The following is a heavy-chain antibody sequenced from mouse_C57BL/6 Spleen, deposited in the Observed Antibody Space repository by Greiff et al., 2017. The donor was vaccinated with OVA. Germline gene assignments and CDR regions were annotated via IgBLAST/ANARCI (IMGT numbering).Heavy chain of an antibody. CDR3: AKNFDYDVGAMDY. D-gene: IGHD2-4*01. V-gene: IGHV2-5*01. CDR1: GFSLTSYG. CDR2: IWRGGST. J-gene: IGHJ4*01. Sequence: VQLVESGPGLVQPSQSLSITCTVSGFSLTSYGVHWVRQSPGKGLEWLGVIWRGGSTDYNAAFMSRLSITKDNSKSQVFFKMNSLQADDTAIYYCAKNFDYDVGAMDYWGQGTSVTVSS.